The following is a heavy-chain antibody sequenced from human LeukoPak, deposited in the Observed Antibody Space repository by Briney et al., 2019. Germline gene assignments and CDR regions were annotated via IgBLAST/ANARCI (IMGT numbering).Heavy chain of an antibody. CDR2: INHSGST. D-gene: IGHD2-15*01. V-gene: IGHV4-34*01. J-gene: IGHJ5*02. CDR3: ARSGDEMPPVRGVVVAATHWFDP. Sequence: SETLSLTCAVYGGSFSGYYWSWIRQPPGKGLEWIGEINHSGSTNYNPSLKSRVTISVDTSKHQFSLKLSSVTAADTAVYYCARSGDEMPPVRGVVVAATHWFDPWGQGTLVTVSS. CDR1: GGSFSGYY.